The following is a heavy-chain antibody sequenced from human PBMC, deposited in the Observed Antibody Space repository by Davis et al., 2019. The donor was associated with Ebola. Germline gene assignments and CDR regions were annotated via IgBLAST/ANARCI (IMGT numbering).Heavy chain of an antibody. Sequence: GESLKISCAASGFTFSSYAMSWVRQAPGKGLQWVSSISDSGGSTYYADSVKGRFTISRDNSKNTLYLQMNSLRAEDTAIYYCAKGNQAGYQTTFDYWGQGTLVTVSS. D-gene: IGHD3-9*01. CDR1: GFTFSSYA. CDR2: ISDSGGST. J-gene: IGHJ4*02. V-gene: IGHV3-23*01. CDR3: AKGNQAGYQTTFDY.